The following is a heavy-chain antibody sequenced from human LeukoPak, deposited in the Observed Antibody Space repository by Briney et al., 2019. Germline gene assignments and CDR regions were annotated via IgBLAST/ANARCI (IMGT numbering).Heavy chain of an antibody. J-gene: IGHJ4*02. CDR3: ARADYYDSSGYYYQFDY. CDR2: ISAYNGNT. V-gene: IGHV1-18*01. Sequence: GASVKVSCKASGYTFTSYGISWVRQAPGQGLEWMGWISAYNGNTNYAQKLQGRVTMTTDTSTSTAYMELRSLRSDDTAVYYCARADYYDSSGYYYQFDYWGQGTLVTVSS. D-gene: IGHD3-22*01. CDR1: GYTFTSYG.